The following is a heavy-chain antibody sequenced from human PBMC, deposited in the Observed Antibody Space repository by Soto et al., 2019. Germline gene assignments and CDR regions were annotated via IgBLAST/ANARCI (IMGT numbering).Heavy chain of an antibody. CDR1: GYTFTGYY. CDR2: INPNSGGT. Sequence: QVQLVQSGAEVKKPGASVKVSCKASGYTFTGYYMHWVRQAPGPGLEWMGWINPNSGGTNYAQKFQSWVTMTRDTSISTAYMEVSRLRSDDTAVYYCARGKGVYYYYGMDVWGQGTTVTVSS. V-gene: IGHV1-2*04. CDR3: ARGKGVYYYYGMDV. J-gene: IGHJ6*02. D-gene: IGHD2-8*01.